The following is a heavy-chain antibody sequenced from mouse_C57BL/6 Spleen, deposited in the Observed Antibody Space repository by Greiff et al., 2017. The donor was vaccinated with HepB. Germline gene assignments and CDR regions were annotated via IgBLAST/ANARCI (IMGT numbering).Heavy chain of an antibody. CDR2: IDPSDSYT. CDR1: GYTFTSYW. V-gene: IGHV1-69*01. J-gene: IGHJ3*01. Sequence: QVQLQQPGAELVMPGASVKLSCKASGYTFTSYWMHWVKQRPGQGLEWIGEIDPSDSYTNYNQKFKGKSTLTVDKSSSTAYMQLSSLTSEDSAVYYCARWGGLRLGFAYWGQGTLVTVSA. CDR3: ARWGGLRLGFAY. D-gene: IGHD2-4*01.